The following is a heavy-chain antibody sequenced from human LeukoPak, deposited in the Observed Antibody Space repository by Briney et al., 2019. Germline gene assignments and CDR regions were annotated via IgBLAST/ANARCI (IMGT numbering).Heavy chain of an antibody. D-gene: IGHD4-11*01. Sequence: GASVKVSCKASGGTFSSYAISWVRQAPGQGLEWMGGIIPIFGTANYAQKFQGRVTITPDESTSTAYMELSSLRSEDTAVYYCAREGPRGDYPYYFDYWGQGTLVTVSS. CDR3: AREGPRGDYPYYFDY. J-gene: IGHJ4*02. CDR2: IIPIFGTA. V-gene: IGHV1-69*13. CDR1: GGTFSSYA.